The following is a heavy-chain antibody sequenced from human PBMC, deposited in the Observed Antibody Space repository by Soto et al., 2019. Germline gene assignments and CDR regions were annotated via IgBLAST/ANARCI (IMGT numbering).Heavy chain of an antibody. CDR1: GFTFSSYG. V-gene: IGHV3-30*03. CDR2: ISYDGSNK. CDR3: ATKEAVLRYFDWGPHDAFDI. Sequence: SCAASGFTFSSYGMHWVRQAPGKGLEWVAVISYDGSNKYYADSVKGRFTISRDNSKNTLYLQMNSLRAEDTAVYYCATKEAVLRYFDWGPHDAFDIWGQGTMVTVSS. J-gene: IGHJ3*02. D-gene: IGHD3-9*01.